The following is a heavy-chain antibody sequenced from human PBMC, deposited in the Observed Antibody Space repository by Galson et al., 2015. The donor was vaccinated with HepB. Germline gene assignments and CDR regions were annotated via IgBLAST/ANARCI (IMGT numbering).Heavy chain of an antibody. J-gene: IGHJ6*02. CDR1: GFTFSSYS. CDR3: ARDLEVPAAIFTYYYYYYGMDV. CDR2: ISSSSSTI. D-gene: IGHD2-2*01. Sequence: SLRLSCAASGFTFSSYSMNWVRQAPGKGLEWVSYISSSSSTIYYADSVKGRFTISRDNAKNSLYLQMNSLRAEDTAVYYCARDLEVPAAIFTYYYYYYGMDVWAKGPRSPSP. V-gene: IGHV3-48*01.